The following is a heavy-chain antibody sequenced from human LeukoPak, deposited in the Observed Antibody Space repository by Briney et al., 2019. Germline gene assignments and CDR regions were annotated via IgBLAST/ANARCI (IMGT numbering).Heavy chain of an antibody. D-gene: IGHD6-13*01. CDR3: ARGLRETGDSSSWYWFDP. CDR2: INPNSGGT. V-gene: IGHV1-2*02. CDR1: GYTFTGYY. J-gene: IGHJ5*02. Sequence: ASVKVSCKASGYTFTGYYMHWVRQAPGQGLEWMGWINPNSGGTNYAQKFQGRVTMTRATSTSTAYMELSSLRSDDTAVYFCARGLRETGDSSSWYWFDPWGQGTLVTVSS.